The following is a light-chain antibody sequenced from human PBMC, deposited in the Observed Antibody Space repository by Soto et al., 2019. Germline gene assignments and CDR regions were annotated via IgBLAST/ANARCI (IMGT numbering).Light chain of an antibody. V-gene: IGLV2-14*03. CDR1: SSDVGGYDS. CDR3: SSYTSSATRV. Sequence: QSALTQPASVSGSPGQSITISCTGTSSDVGGYDSVSWYQQHPGKAPKLMIFDVTNRPSGVSIRFSGSKSGNTASLSISRLQTEDEAHYYCSSYTSSATRVFGGGTKVTVL. J-gene: IGLJ3*02. CDR2: DVT.